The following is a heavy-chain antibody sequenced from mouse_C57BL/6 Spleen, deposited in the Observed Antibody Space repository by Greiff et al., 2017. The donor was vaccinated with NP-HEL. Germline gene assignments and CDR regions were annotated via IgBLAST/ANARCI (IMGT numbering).Heavy chain of an antibody. CDR3: ARYFPYYYYGSSYGYFDV. Sequence: EVKLVESGPGLAKPSQTLSLTCSVTGYSITSDYWNWIRKFPGNKLEYMGYISYSGSTYYNPSLKSRISITRDTSKNQYYLQLNSVTTEDTATYYCARYFPYYYYGSSYGYFDVWGTGTTVTVSS. CDR2: ISYSGST. D-gene: IGHD1-1*01. CDR1: GYSITSDY. J-gene: IGHJ1*03. V-gene: IGHV3-8*01.